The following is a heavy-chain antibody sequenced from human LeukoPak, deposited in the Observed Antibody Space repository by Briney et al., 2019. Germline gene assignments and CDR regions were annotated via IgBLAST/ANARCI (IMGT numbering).Heavy chain of an antibody. CDR1: GFTFSDYY. D-gene: IGHD2-2*01. V-gene: IGHV3-11*04. J-gene: IGHJ4*02. CDR3: ARDSSPYCSSTSCYPETGDY. Sequence: SGGSLRLSCAASGFTFSDYYMSWIRQAPGKGLEWVSYISSSGSTIYYADSVKGRFTISRDNAKNSLYLQMNSLRAEDTAVYYCARDSSPYCSSTSCYPETGDYWGQGTLVTVSS. CDR2: ISSSGSTI.